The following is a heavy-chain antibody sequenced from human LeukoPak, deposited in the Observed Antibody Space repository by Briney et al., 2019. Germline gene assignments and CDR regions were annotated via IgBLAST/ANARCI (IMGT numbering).Heavy chain of an antibody. D-gene: IGHD5-18*01. Sequence: PGESLRLSCAASGFTVSSNYMSWVRQAPGKGLEWVSVIYSGGSTYYADSVKGRFTISRDNSKNTLYLQMNSLRAEDTAVYYCARVYQPPAIRPGRHNWFDPWGQGTLVTVSS. CDR1: GFTVSSNY. J-gene: IGHJ5*02. V-gene: IGHV3-53*01. CDR3: ARVYQPPAIRPGRHNWFDP. CDR2: IYSGGST.